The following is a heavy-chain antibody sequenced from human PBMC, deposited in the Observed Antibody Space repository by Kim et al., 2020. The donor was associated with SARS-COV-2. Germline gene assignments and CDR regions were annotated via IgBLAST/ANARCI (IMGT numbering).Heavy chain of an antibody. CDR2: DK. CDR3: ARSSAGAAFDI. V-gene: IGHV3-7*03. Sequence: DKNYVDSVKGRFTISRDNAKKSLYLTMNSLRSEDTAVYYCARSSAGAAFDIWGQGTMVSISS. J-gene: IGHJ3*02. D-gene: IGHD4-17*01.